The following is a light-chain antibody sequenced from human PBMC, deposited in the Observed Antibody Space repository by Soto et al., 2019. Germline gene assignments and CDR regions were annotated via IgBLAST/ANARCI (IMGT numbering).Light chain of an antibody. V-gene: IGKV1-5*03. Sequence: DIQMTQSPSTLSASVGDRVTITCRASQSIFSWLAWYQQRPGKAPRLLIYKASFLESGVPSRFSGSGSETEFTLTISNLQPDDFATYYCQQYYDYSTFGQGTKVDIK. CDR3: QQYYDYST. J-gene: IGKJ1*01. CDR1: QSIFSW. CDR2: KAS.